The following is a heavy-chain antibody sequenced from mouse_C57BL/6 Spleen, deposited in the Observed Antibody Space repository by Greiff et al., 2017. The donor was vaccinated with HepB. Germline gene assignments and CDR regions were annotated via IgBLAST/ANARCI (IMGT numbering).Heavy chain of an antibody. V-gene: IGHV1-64*01. D-gene: IGHD2-5*01. J-gene: IGHJ2*01. CDR3: AISNYGGYYFDY. CDR2: IHPNSGST. Sequence: QVHVKQPGAELVKPGASVKLSCKASGYTFTSYWMHWVKQRPGQGLEWIGMIHPNSGSTNYNEKFKSKATLTVDKSSSTAYMQLSSLTSEDSAVYYCAISNYGGYYFDYWGQGTTLTVSS. CDR1: GYTFTSYW.